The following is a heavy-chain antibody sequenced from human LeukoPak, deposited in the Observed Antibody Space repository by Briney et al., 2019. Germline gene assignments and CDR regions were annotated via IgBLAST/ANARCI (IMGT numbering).Heavy chain of an antibody. CDR2: IYHSGST. D-gene: IGHD1-26*01. Sequence: PSETLSLTCTVSGYSISSGYYWGWIRQPPGKGLEWIGSIYHSGSTYYNPSLKSRVTISVDTSKNQFSLKLSSVTAADTAVYYCVRGGTFRYSGTSGDYWGQGTLVTVSS. J-gene: IGHJ4*02. CDR1: GYSISSGYY. CDR3: VRGGTFRYSGTSGDY. V-gene: IGHV4-38-2*02.